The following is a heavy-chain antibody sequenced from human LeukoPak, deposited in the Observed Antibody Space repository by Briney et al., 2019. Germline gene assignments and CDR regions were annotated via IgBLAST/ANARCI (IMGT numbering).Heavy chain of an antibody. CDR1: GGSFSGYY. D-gene: IGHD1-26*01. J-gene: IGHJ4*02. Sequence: PSETLSLTCAVYGGSFSGYYWSWIRQHPGKGLEWIGYIYYSGSTYYNPSLKSRVTISVDTSKNQFSLKLSSVTAADTAVYYCARDIAGRGYFDYWGQGTLVTVSS. CDR2: IYYSGST. V-gene: IGHV4-31*11. CDR3: ARDIAGRGYFDY.